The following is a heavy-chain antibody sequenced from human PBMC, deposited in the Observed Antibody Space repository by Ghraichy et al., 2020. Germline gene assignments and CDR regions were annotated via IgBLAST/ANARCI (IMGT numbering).Heavy chain of an antibody. CDR3: AKDRDYSDSSGYYFNAFDI. D-gene: IGHD3-22*01. CDR2: IRGSGSST. Sequence: GGSLRLSCAASGFTFSSYAMSWVRQAPGKGLEWVSAIRGSGSSTYYTDSVKGRFIISRDNSKNKLYLQMNSLRAEDTAVYYCAKDRDYSDSSGYYFNAFDIWGQGTMVTVSS. V-gene: IGHV3-23*01. CDR1: GFTFSSYA. J-gene: IGHJ3*02.